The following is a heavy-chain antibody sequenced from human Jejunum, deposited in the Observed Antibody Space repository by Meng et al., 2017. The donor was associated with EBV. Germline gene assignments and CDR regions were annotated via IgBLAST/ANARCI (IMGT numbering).Heavy chain of an antibody. Sequence: VQQTTWGAGLFKPSETLSLTCAVYRGSFSGYYWSWIRQHPGKGLEWIGEINHSGSTNYNPSRRSRVTISVETSKNQFSLRLNSVTAADTAVYYCARVAFSYTTRSLDSWGQGTLVTVSS. J-gene: IGHJ4*02. CDR1: RGSFSGYY. CDR3: ARVAFSYTTRSLDS. V-gene: IGHV4-34*02. CDR2: INHSGST. D-gene: IGHD3-16*02.